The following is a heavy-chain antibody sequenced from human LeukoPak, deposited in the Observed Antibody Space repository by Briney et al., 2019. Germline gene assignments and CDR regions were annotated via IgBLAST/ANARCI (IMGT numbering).Heavy chain of an antibody. Sequence: GGSLRLSCAASGFTVSSYYMSWVRQAPGKGLEWVSVFYDRGSTYHADSVKGRFSISRDNSKSTLYLQMNNLRAEDTAVYYCAKHWSYCSTTSCFFNYYYYYMDVWGKGTTVTVSS. CDR1: GFTVSSYY. CDR2: FYDRGST. J-gene: IGHJ6*03. V-gene: IGHV3-66*04. D-gene: IGHD2-2*01. CDR3: AKHWSYCSTTSCFFNYYYYYMDV.